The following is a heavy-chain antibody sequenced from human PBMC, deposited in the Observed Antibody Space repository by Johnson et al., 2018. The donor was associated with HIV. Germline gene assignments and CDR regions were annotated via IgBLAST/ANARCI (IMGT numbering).Heavy chain of an antibody. J-gene: IGHJ3*02. CDR2: ISSSGSTI. Sequence: VQLVESGGGLVQPGGSLRLSCVASGFTFSSHWMSWVRQAPGKGLEWVSYISSSGSTIYYADSVKGRFTVSRDNAKNSLYLQMNSLRAEDTAMYYCARGMWIPEIDAIDIWGQGTMVTVSS. CDR1: GFTFSSHW. CDR3: ARGMWIPEIDAIDI. V-gene: IGHV3-11*04. D-gene: IGHD5-18*01.